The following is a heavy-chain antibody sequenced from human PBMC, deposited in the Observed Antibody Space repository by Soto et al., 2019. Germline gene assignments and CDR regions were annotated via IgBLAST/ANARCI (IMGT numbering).Heavy chain of an antibody. V-gene: IGHV4-39*02. Sequence: SETLSLTCSVSGGSISSTNYYWVWIRQPPGKGLEWIGSIYYSGSPFYNPSLKSRVTISVDTSNNHFSLKLSSVTAADTAVYYCARLRGVSAFESWGQGTLVTVSS. D-gene: IGHD2-8*01. CDR2: IYYSGSP. J-gene: IGHJ4*02. CDR3: ARLRGVSAFES. CDR1: GGSISSTNYY.